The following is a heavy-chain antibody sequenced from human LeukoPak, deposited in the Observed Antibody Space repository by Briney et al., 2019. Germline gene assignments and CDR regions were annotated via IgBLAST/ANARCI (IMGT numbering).Heavy chain of an antibody. CDR2: INHSGST. V-gene: IGHV4-34*01. J-gene: IGHJ4*02. D-gene: IGHD1-26*01. CDR3: ARGPGGSYYFDY. CDR1: GGSFSGYY. Sequence: SETLSLTCAVYGGSFSGYYWSWIRQPPGKGLEWIGEINHSGSTNYNPSLKSRVTISVDTSKNQFSLKLSSVTAADTAVYYCARGPGGSYYFDYWGQGTLVTVSS.